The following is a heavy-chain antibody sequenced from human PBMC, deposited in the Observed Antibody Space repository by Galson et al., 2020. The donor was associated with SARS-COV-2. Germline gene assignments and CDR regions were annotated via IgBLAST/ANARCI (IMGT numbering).Heavy chain of an antibody. CDR1: GGSFSGYY. V-gene: IGHV4-34*01. D-gene: IGHD6-13*01. Sequence: SETLSLTCAVYGGSFSGYYWSWIRQPPGKGPEWIGEINPSGSSNYNPSLKSRVTISVDTSKNQFSLKLTSVTAADTAVYYCARGRPGYSSSWYGNWGQGTLVTVPS. CDR2: INPSGSS. CDR3: ARGRPGYSSSWYGN. J-gene: IGHJ4*02.